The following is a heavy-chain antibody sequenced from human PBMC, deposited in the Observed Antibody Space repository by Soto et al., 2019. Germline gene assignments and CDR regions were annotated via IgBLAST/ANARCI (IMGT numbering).Heavy chain of an antibody. CDR2: IGAIVYGDGT. CDR1: GYTLDTHA. CDR3: ARGTKGAGGRNFDL. D-gene: IGHD2-8*01. V-gene: IGHV1-18*01. Sequence: QVQVVQSEVEVKRPGASVRISCKASGYTLDTHAMTWVRQAPGQGLEWMGWIGAIVYGDGTNYARKFQGRLTMARDTSPNTVYLDLRSLISDDTAVYYCARGTKGAGGRNFDLWGRGTLVVVSS. J-gene: IGHJ2*01.